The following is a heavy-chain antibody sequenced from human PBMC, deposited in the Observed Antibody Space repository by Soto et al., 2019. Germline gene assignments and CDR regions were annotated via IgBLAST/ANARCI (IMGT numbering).Heavy chain of an antibody. CDR1: GFSLTTSGVG. V-gene: IGHV2-5*01. J-gene: IGHJ5*02. CDR3: APHTITPVTNWFDP. CDR2: IYWNDDK. D-gene: IGHD1-20*01. Sequence: SGPTLVNPTQTLTLTCTFSGFSLTTSGVGVGWIRQPPGKALEWLALIYWNDDKRYSPSLKGRLTITKDTSKNQVVLAMTNMDPVDTATYYRAPHTITPVTNWFDPWGLGTLVTVSS.